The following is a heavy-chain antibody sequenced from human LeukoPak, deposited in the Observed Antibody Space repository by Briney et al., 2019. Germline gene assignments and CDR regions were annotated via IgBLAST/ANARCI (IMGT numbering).Heavy chain of an antibody. CDR2: INPNSGCT. Sequence: GASVKVSYKTSGYTFTGYYIHWVRQAPGQGLEWMGRINPNSGCTDYAQKFRGRVTMTRDTSISTAYMELSRLRSDDTAMYFCARSLGSHRDCWGQGTLVTVS. CDR3: ARSLGSHRDC. J-gene: IGHJ4*02. V-gene: IGHV1-2*06. D-gene: IGHD7-27*01. CDR1: GYTFTGYY.